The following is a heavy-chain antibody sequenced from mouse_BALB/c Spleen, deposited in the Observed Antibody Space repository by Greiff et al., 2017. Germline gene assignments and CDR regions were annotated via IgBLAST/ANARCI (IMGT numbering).Heavy chain of an antibody. CDR3: ARQKLRYFDV. CDR2: ISSGGGST. Sequence: EVKLVESGGGLVKPGGSLKLSCAASGFAFSSYDMSWVRQTPEKRLEWVAYISSGGGSTYYPDTVKGRFTISRDNAKNTLYLQMSSLKSEDTAMYYCARQKLRYFDVWGAGTTVTVSS. D-gene: IGHD2-1*01. V-gene: IGHV5-12-1*01. J-gene: IGHJ1*01. CDR1: GFAFSSYD.